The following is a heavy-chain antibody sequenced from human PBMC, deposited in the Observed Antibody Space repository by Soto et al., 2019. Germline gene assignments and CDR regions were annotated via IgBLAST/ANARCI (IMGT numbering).Heavy chain of an antibody. CDR3: ARHSRNYYDSSGYSNFDY. CDR1: GGTFSSYA. J-gene: IGHJ4*01. V-gene: IGHV1-69*01. D-gene: IGHD3-22*01. CDR2: IIPIFGTA. Sequence: QVQLVQSGAEVKKPGSSVKVSCKASGGTFSSYAISWVRQAPGQGLEWMGGIIPIFGTANYAQKFQGRVTITADESTSTAYMELSSLRSEDTAVYYCARHSRNYYDSSGYSNFDYWGXXTXVTVSS.